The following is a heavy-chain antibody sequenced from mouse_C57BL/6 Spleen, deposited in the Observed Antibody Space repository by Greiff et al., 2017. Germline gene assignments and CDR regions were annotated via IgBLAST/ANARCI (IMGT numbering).Heavy chain of an antibody. D-gene: IGHD3-2*02. Sequence: VQLQQSGAELMKPGASVKLSCKATGYTFTGYWIEWVKQRPGHGLEWIGEILPGSGSTNYNEKFKGKATFTADTSSNTAYMQLSSLTTEDSAIYYGARRGSSGDGRGYFDYWGQGTTLTVSS. CDR2: ILPGSGST. CDR3: ARRGSSGDGRGYFDY. V-gene: IGHV1-9*01. CDR1: GYTFTGYW. J-gene: IGHJ2*01.